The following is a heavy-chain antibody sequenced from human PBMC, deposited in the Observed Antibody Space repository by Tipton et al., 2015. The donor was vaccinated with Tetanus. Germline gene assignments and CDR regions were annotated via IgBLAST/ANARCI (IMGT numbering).Heavy chain of an antibody. J-gene: IGHJ2*01. D-gene: IGHD2-21*02. CDR3: ARRGDNWFFDL. V-gene: IGHV4-39*07. Sequence: TLSLTCSVSGASINSSRHFWAWIRQSPGKGLEWIGAIYYRGSTFYNPSLKDRVNIFVDRSKNQVSLTVTSVTAADTAVYHCARRGDNWFFDLWGRGTLVTVSS. CDR1: GASINSSRHF. CDR2: IYYRGST.